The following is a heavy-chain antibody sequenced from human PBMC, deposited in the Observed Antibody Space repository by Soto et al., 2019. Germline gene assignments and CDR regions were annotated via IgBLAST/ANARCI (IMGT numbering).Heavy chain of an antibody. CDR1: GYTFTSYG. D-gene: IGHD6-19*01. V-gene: IGHV1-18*01. J-gene: IGHJ5*02. CDR3: ARDGVLAVAGSYSRGFDP. CDR2: ISAYNGNT. Sequence: ASVKVSCKASGYTFTSYGISWVRQAPGQGLEWMGWISAYNGNTNYAQKLQGRVTMTTDTSTSTAYMELRSLRSDDTAVYYCARDGVLAVAGSYSRGFDPWGQGTLVTVSS.